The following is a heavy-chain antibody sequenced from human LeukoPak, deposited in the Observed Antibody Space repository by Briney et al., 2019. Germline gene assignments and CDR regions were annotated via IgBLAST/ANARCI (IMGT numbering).Heavy chain of an antibody. CDR1: GYTFTGYY. Sequence: ASVKVSCKAFGYTFTGYYMHWVRQAPGQGLEWMGWINPNSGGTNYAQKLQGRVTMTTDTSTSTAYMELRSLRSDDTAVYYCARIRLWRPDAFDIWGQGTMVTVSS. CDR3: ARIRLWRPDAFDI. CDR2: INPNSGGT. J-gene: IGHJ3*02. D-gene: IGHD2/OR15-2a*01. V-gene: IGHV1-2*02.